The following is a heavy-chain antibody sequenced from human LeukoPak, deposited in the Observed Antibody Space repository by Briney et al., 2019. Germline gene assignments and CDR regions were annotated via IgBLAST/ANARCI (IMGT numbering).Heavy chain of an antibody. CDR2: INPNSGGT. CDR1: GYTFTGYY. V-gene: IGHV1-2*02. CDR3: ARVPRTDTYYXXYXMDV. D-gene: IGHD2-21*02. J-gene: IGHJ6*02. Sequence: ASVKVSCKASGYTFTGYYMHWVRQAPGQGLEWMGWINPNSGGTNYAQKFQGRVTMTRDTSISTAYMELSRLRSDDTAVYYCARVPRTDTYYXXYXMDVWGQGTTVTVSS.